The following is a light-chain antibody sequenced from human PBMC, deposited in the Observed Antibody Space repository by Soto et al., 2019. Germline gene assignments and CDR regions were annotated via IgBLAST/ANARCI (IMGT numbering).Light chain of an antibody. CDR2: GAS. V-gene: IGKV3-15*01. CDR1: QSVSSS. J-gene: IGKJ1*01. Sequence: EIVLTQSPGTLSLSPGERATLSCRASQSVSSSHLAWDQQKPGQAPRLVIYGASTRATGIPARFTGSGSGTEFILTITSLQSEDSGVYYCQEYNTWPWTFGQGTKVDIK. CDR3: QEYNTWPWT.